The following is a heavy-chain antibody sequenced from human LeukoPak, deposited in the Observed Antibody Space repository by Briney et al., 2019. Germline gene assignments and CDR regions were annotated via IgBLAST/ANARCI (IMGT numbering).Heavy chain of an antibody. CDR3: ARRLPRVRGVIYAFDI. CDR2: INHSGST. V-gene: IGHV4-34*01. CDR1: GGSFSGYY. Sequence: PSETLSLTCAVYGGSFSGYYWSWIRQPPGKGLEWIGEINHSGSTNYNPSLKSRVAISVDTSKNQFSLKLSSVTAADTAVYYCARRLPRVRGVIYAFDIWGQGTMVTVSS. J-gene: IGHJ3*02. D-gene: IGHD3-10*01.